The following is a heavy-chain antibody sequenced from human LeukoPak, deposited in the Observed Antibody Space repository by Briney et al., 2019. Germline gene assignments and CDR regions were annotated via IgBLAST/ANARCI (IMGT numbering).Heavy chain of an antibody. CDR1: GFTFSSYE. CDR2: ISSSGSTI. D-gene: IGHD3-10*02. CDR3: AELGIAMTGGA. Sequence: GGSLRLSCAASGFTFSSYEMNWVRQAPGKGLEWVSYISSSGSTIYYADSVKGRFTISRDNAKDSLYLQMNSLRAEDTAVYYCAELGIAMTGGAWGKGTTVTISS. J-gene: IGHJ6*04. V-gene: IGHV3-48*03.